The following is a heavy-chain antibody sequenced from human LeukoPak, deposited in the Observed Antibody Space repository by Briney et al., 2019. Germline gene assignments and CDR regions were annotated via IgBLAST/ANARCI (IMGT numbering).Heavy chain of an antibody. D-gene: IGHD2-2*01. V-gene: IGHV4-4*02. CDR1: GGSISSNKW. CDR2: IYHGGST. Sequence: SGTLSLTCAVSGGSISSNKWWSWVRQPPGKGLEWIGEIYHGGSTNYSPSLKSRVTISIDKSKNQFSLKLSSVTAADTAVYYCARVKADTSCYDYWGQGTLVTVSS. J-gene: IGHJ4*02. CDR3: ARVKADTSCYDY.